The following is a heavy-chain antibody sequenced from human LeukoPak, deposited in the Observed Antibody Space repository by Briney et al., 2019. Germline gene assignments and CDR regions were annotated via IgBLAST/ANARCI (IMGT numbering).Heavy chain of an antibody. CDR2: IYTSGST. CDR3: AREIDYYDSSGYYYGPNYYYYMDV. J-gene: IGHJ6*03. V-gene: IGHV4-38-2*02. CDR1: GYSISSGYY. D-gene: IGHD3-22*01. Sequence: PSETLSLTCTVSGYSISSGYYWGWIRQPPGKGLEWIGRIYTSGSTNYNPSLKSRVTMSVDTSKNQFSLKLSSVTAADTAVYYCAREIDYYDSSGYYYGPNYYYYMDVWGKGTTVIISS.